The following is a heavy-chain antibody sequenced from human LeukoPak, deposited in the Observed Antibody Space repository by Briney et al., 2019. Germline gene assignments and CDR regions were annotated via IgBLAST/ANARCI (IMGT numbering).Heavy chain of an antibody. CDR1: GGSFSGYY. V-gene: IGHV4-34*01. D-gene: IGHD3-22*01. Sequence: PSETLSLTCAVYGGSFSGYYWSWIRQPPGKGLEWIGEINHSGSTNYSPSLKSRVTISVDTSKNQFSLKLSSVTAADTAVYYCARGRGYYDSSGYFHFDYWGQGTLVTVSS. CDR3: ARGRGYYDSSGYFHFDY. CDR2: INHSGST. J-gene: IGHJ4*02.